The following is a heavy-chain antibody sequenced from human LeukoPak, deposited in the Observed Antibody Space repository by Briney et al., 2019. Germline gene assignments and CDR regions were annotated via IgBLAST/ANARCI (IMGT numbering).Heavy chain of an antibody. Sequence: GGSLRLSCAASGFTVSSNYMSWVRQAPGKGLEWVGRIKSKTDGGTTDYAAPVKGRFTISRDDSKNTLYLQMNGLKTEDTAVYYCTTDRSTYYDFWSGYYYGYFDYWGQGTLVTVSS. D-gene: IGHD3-3*01. CDR3: TTDRSTYYDFWSGYYYGYFDY. CDR2: IKSKTDGGTT. V-gene: IGHV3-15*01. J-gene: IGHJ4*02. CDR1: GFTVSSNY.